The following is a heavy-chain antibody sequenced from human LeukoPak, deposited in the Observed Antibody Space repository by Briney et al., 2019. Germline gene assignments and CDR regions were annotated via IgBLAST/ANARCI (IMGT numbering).Heavy chain of an antibody. CDR2: IRVYNGDT. V-gene: IGHV1-18*01. CDR3: TRDLGQWLLQGIFFDY. Sequence: GASVKVSCKASGYTFTSYGISWVRQAPGQGLEWMGWIRVYNGDTNYAQKLQGRVTMTTDTSTSTAYMELRSLRSDDTAVYYCTRDLGQWLLQGIFFDYWGQGTLVTVSS. D-gene: IGHD5-12*01. CDR1: GYTFTSYG. J-gene: IGHJ4*02.